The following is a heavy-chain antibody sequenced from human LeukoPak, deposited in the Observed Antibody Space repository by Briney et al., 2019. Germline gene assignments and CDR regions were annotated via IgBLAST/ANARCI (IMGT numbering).Heavy chain of an antibody. J-gene: IGHJ4*02. CDR2: IIPIFGTA. V-gene: IGHV1-69*13. D-gene: IGHD2-2*01. Sequence: GASVTVSCKASGGTFSSYAISWVRQAPGQGLEWMGGIIPIFGTANYAQKFQGRVTITADESTSTAYMELSSLRSEDTAVYYCARAMGTPSTPIYFDYWGQGTLVTVSS. CDR1: GGTFSSYA. CDR3: ARAMGTPSTPIYFDY.